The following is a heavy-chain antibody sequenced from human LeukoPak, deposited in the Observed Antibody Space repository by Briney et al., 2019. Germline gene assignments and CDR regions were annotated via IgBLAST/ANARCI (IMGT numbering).Heavy chain of an antibody. J-gene: IGHJ6*03. D-gene: IGHD3-16*01. CDR2: IKSKTDGGTT. CDR3: TTDLGRESRYYLAYYYYMDV. Sequence: KSGGSLRLSCAASGFPFSNAWMSWVRQAPGKGQEWVGRIKSKTDGGTTDYAAPVKGRFTISRDDSKNTLYLQMNSLKTEDTAVYYCTTDLGRESRYYLAYYYYMDVWGKGTTVTVSS. CDR1: GFPFSNAW. V-gene: IGHV3-15*01.